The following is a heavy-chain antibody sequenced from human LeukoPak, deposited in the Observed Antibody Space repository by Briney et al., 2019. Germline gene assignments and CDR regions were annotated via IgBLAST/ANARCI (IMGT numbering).Heavy chain of an antibody. V-gene: IGHV3-21*01. D-gene: IGHD6-13*01. CDR3: ARDAAAGTSY. J-gene: IGHJ4*02. CDR2: ISSSSSYI. Sequence: GGSLRLSCAASGFTFSSYSMNWVRQAPGKVLEWVSSISSSSSYIYYADSVKGRFTISRDNAKNSLYLQMNSLRAEDTAVYYCARDAAAGTSYWGQGTLVTVSS. CDR1: GFTFSSYS.